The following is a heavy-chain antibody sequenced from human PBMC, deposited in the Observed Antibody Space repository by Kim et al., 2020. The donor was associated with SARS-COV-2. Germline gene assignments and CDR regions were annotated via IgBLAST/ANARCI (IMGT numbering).Heavy chain of an antibody. J-gene: IGHJ4*02. CDR1: GLIFSNFN. D-gene: IGHD4-17*01. Sequence: GGSLRLSCAASGLIFSNFNMNWVRQAPGKGLEWVSSISFTSTHTYYADSVKGRFTISRDNAKNSLFLQMNSLTAEDTAVYFCVSYVDSGYYWCQGTPVTV. V-gene: IGHV3-21*01. CDR3: VSYVDSGYY. CDR2: ISFTSTHT.